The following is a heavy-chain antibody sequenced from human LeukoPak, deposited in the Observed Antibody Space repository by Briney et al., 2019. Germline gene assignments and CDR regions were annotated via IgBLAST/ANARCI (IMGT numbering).Heavy chain of an antibody. Sequence: TGGSLRLSCAVSGFTVSSNYMGWVRQAPGKGLEWVSAIYSGGSTYYADSVKGRFTISRDNSKNTVHLQMNSLRAEDTAVYYCAREAQEVWWLLYFDYWGQGTLVTVSS. CDR1: GFTVSSNY. V-gene: IGHV3-53*01. CDR3: AREAQEVWWLLYFDY. CDR2: IYSGGST. D-gene: IGHD5-12*01. J-gene: IGHJ4*02.